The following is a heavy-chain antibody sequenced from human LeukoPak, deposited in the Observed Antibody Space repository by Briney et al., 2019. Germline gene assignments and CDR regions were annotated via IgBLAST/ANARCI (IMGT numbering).Heavy chain of an antibody. D-gene: IGHD6-13*01. CDR1: GFTFSDYA. J-gene: IGHJ6*03. Sequence: GALRLSCVASGFTFSDYALRWVRQAPGKGLQWVALISYDGLKKYYAESVKGRFSISKDSSKNTLYLQMDSLRIDDTGVYYCAREEQDLVRDYYYYMDLWGKGTTVTVSS. V-gene: IGHV3-30*04. CDR2: ISYDGLKK. CDR3: AREEQDLVRDYYYYMDL.